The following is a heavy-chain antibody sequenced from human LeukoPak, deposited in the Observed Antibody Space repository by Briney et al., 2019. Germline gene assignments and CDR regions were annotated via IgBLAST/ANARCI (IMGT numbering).Heavy chain of an antibody. V-gene: IGHV4-38-2*01. J-gene: IGHJ3*02. CDR2: IYHSGST. D-gene: IGHD6-6*01. CDR3: ASVGIAARPGAFDI. CDR1: GYSISSGYY. Sequence: PSETLSLTCAVSGYSISSGYYWGWIRQPPGKGLEWIGSIYHSGSTYYNPSLKSRVTISVDTSKNQFSLKLSSVTAADTAVYYCASVGIAARPGAFDIWGQGTMATLSS.